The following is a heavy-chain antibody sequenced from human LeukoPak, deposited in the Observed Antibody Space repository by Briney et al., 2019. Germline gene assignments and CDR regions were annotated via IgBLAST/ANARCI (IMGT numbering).Heavy chain of an antibody. CDR2: INTDGSST. D-gene: IGHD6-13*01. Sequence: GGSLRLSCAASGFTFSSYWMHWVRQTPGKGLVWVSRINTDGSSTSYADSVKGRFTISRDNAKNTLYLQMNSLRAEDTAVYYCARESGIAAALDLWGQGTLVTVSS. J-gene: IGHJ5*02. CDR1: GFTFSSYW. CDR3: ARESGIAAALDL. V-gene: IGHV3-74*01.